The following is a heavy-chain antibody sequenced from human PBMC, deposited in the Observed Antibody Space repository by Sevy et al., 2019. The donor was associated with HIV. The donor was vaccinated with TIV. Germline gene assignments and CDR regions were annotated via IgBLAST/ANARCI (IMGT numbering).Heavy chain of an antibody. CDR2: ISTSTSTTTI. V-gene: IGHV3-11*01. CDR3: ARAAGWFDA. Sequence: GGSLRLSCAASGFTFNDYNLSRIRQAPGKGLEWVSYISTSTSTTTIYYADSVKGRFTISRDNAKNSIYLQMNSLRVDDTAVYYCARAAGWFDAWGQGALVTVSS. J-gene: IGHJ5*02. CDR1: GFTFNDYN.